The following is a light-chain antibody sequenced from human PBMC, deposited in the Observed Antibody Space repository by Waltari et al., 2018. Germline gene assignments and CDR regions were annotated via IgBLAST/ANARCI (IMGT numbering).Light chain of an antibody. CDR2: GAS. Sequence: SCRASQSVGRTLAWYQQKPGQAPRLLMYGASSRATGTLDRFSGSGSGTDFSLTISRLEPEYFAVYYCQHYVRLPATFGQGTKVEIK. V-gene: IGKV3-20*01. CDR1: QSVGRT. J-gene: IGKJ1*01. CDR3: QHYVRLPAT.